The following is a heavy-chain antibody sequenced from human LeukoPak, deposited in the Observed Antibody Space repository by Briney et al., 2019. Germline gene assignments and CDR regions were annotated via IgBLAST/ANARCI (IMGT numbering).Heavy chain of an antibody. CDR1: GFTFSSYA. V-gene: IGHV3-23*01. CDR3: AKPSNTAMVPYYFDY. J-gene: IGHJ4*02. Sequence: GGSLRLSCAASGFTFSSYAMSWVRQAPGKGLEWVSAISGSGGSTYYADSVKGRFTISRDNSKNTLYLQMNSLRAEHTAVYYCAKPSNTAMVPYYFDYWGQGTLVTVFS. D-gene: IGHD5-18*01. CDR2: ISGSGGST.